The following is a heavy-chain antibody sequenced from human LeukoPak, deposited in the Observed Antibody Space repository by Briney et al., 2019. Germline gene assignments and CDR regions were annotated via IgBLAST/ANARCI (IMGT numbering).Heavy chain of an antibody. CDR1: GASISSYY. V-gene: IGHV4-4*07. CDR2: IYTSGST. D-gene: IGHD2-15*01. J-gene: IGHJ5*02. CDR3: ARDGVGYCSGGSCYNWFDP. Sequence: SETLSLTCTVSGASISSYYWSWIRQPAGKGLEWIGRIYTSGSTNYNPSLKSRVTMSVDTSKNQFSLKLSSVTAADTAVYYCARDGVGYCSGGSCYNWFDPWGQGTLVTVSP.